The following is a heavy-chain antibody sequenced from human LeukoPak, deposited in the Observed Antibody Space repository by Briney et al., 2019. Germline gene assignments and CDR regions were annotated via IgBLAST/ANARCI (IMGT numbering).Heavy chain of an antibody. Sequence: AASVKVSCKASGYTFTGYYMHWVRQAPGQGLEWMGIINPSGGSTSYAQKFQGRVTMTRDTSTSTVYMELSRLRSDDTAVYYCARPSSSWSHGVYNWFDPWGQGTLVTVSS. V-gene: IGHV1-46*01. D-gene: IGHD6-13*01. CDR2: INPSGGST. J-gene: IGHJ5*02. CDR1: GYTFTGYY. CDR3: ARPSSSWSHGVYNWFDP.